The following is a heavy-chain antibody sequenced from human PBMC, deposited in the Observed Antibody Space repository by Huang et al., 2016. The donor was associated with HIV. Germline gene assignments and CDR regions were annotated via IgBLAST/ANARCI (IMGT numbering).Heavy chain of an antibody. V-gene: IGHV4-39*01. CDR3: ARHSDDFWSGYSYFDY. J-gene: IGHJ4*02. D-gene: IGHD3-3*01. CDR1: GGSISSSSYY. CDR2: IHYRWRT. Sequence: QLQLQESGPGLVKPSETLSLTCTVSGGSISSSSYYWGWIRQPPGQGLEWIGSIHYRWRTYSNPSLKSRVTISVDTSKNQFSLKLGSVTAADTAVYYCARHSDDFWSGYSYFDYWGQGTLVPVSS.